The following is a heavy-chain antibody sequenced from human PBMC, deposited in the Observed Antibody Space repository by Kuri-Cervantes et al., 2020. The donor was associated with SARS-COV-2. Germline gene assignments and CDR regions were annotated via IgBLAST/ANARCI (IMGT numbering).Heavy chain of an antibody. D-gene: IGHD3-10*01. CDR2: IYYSGST. V-gene: IGHV4-39*01. J-gene: IGHJ4*02. CDR1: GGSISSSSYY. CDR3: ARGSGFREQTFDY. Sequence: SETLSLTCTVSGGSISSSSYYWGWIRQPPGKGLEWIGSIYYSGSTYYNPSLKSRVTISVDTSKNQFSLKLSSVTAADTAVYYCARGSGFREQTFDYWGQGTLVTVSS.